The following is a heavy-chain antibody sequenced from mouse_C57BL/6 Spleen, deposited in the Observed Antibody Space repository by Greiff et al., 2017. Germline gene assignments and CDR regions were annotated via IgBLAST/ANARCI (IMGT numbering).Heavy chain of an antibody. Sequence: QVQLQQSGAELVRPGASVTLSCKASGYTFTDYEMHWVKQTPVHGLEWIGAIDPETGGTAYNQKFKGKAILTADKSSSTADMELRSLTSEDSAVYYCTRWLLFYAMDYWGQGTSVTVSS. CDR3: TRWLLFYAMDY. D-gene: IGHD2-3*01. J-gene: IGHJ4*01. CDR2: IDPETGGT. CDR1: GYTFTDYE. V-gene: IGHV1-15*01.